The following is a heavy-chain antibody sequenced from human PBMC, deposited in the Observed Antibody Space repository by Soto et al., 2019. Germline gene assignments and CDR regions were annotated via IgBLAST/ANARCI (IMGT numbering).Heavy chain of an antibody. V-gene: IGHV3-23*01. CDR3: ARLGPYGSGSYSFRYNWFDP. CDR1: GFTFSTYA. J-gene: IGHJ5*02. CDR2: VSASGLNT. Sequence: LRLSCAASGFTFSTYAMAWVRQAPGKGLEWVSGVSASGLNTDYADPVKGRFYISGDNSKNTVSLHMNSLRAEDTALYYCARLGPYGSGSYSFRYNWFDPWGQGTLVTVSS. D-gene: IGHD3-10*01.